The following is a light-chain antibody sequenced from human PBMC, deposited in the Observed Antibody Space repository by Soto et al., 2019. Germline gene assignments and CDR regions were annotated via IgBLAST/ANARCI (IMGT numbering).Light chain of an antibody. CDR1: QSVSSK. V-gene: IGKV3-15*01. J-gene: IGKJ1*01. Sequence: MPHHPHTWSVSPWDRATLSCRASQSVSSKLDWYQQKPGQPPRLLIYAASSTETGIPARFSGSGSATEFTLTISSLQPEDFALYCCQETNNTLWTFAHGTKVDIK. CDR3: QETNNTLWT. CDR2: AAS.